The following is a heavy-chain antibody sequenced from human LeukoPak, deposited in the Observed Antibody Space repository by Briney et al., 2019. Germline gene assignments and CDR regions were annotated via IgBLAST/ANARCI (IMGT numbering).Heavy chain of an antibody. CDR2: ISSSSSYI. CDR3: ARVYGDYRRPQSYWYFDL. CDR1: GFTFSSYS. Sequence: PGGSLRLSCAASGFTFSSYSMNWVRQAPGKGLEWVSSISSSSSYIYHADSVKGRFTISRDNAKNSLYLQMNSLRAEDTAVYYCARVYGDYRRPQSYWYFDLWGRGTLVTVSS. D-gene: IGHD4-17*01. J-gene: IGHJ2*01. V-gene: IGHV3-21*01.